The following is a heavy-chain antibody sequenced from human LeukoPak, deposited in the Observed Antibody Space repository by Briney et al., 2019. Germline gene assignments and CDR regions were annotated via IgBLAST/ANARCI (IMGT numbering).Heavy chain of an antibody. Sequence: GGSLRLSCAASGFTFSSYAMSWVRQAPGKGLEWVSAISGSGGSTYYADSVKGRFTISRDNAKNSLYLQMNSLRDEDTAVYYCARVFYSSWYVIDYWGQGTLVTVSS. CDR3: ARVFYSSWYVIDY. D-gene: IGHD6-13*01. V-gene: IGHV3-23*01. CDR1: GFTFSSYA. CDR2: ISGSGGST. J-gene: IGHJ4*02.